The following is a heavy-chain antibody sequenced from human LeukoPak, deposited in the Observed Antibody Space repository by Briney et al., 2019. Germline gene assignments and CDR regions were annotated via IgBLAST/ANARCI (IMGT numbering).Heavy chain of an antibody. CDR3: AKELASGDDAFDI. CDR2: ISGSGGSA. Sequence: GGSLRLSCAASGFTFSNYAMSWVRQAPGKGLEWVSTISGSGGSAYYADSVKGRFTISRDNSKNTLYLQMSSLRAEDTAVYYCAKELASGDDAFDIWGQGTLVTVSS. V-gene: IGHV3-23*01. J-gene: IGHJ3*02. D-gene: IGHD2-15*01. CDR1: GFTFSNYA.